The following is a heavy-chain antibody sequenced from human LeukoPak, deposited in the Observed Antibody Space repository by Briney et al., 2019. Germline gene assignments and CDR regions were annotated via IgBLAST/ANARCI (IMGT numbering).Heavy chain of an antibody. Sequence: SGTLSLTCAVSGGSISSSNWWSWVRQPPGKGLEWMGEIYHSGSTNYNPSLKSRVTISVDKSKNHFSLKLSSVTAADTAVYYCARQNYYDSSGYPGYWGQGTLVTVSS. J-gene: IGHJ4*02. CDR3: ARQNYYDSSGYPGY. CDR2: IYHSGST. CDR1: GGSISSSNW. V-gene: IGHV4-4*02. D-gene: IGHD3-22*01.